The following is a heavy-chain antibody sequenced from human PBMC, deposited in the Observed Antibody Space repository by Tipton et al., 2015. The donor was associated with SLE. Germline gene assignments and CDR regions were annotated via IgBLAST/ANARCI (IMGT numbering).Heavy chain of an antibody. D-gene: IGHD3-22*01. V-gene: IGHV4-34*01. J-gene: IGHJ4*02. CDR2: INHSGST. Sequence: TLSLTCTVSGGSIRSYYWSCIRQPPGKGLEWIGEINHSGSTYYNPSLKSRVTISVDTSKNQFSLKLTSVTAADTAVYYCARAPRRYDSSGYYFLLGPPPDYFDYWGQGTLVTVSS. CDR1: GGSIRSYY. CDR3: ARAPRRYDSSGYYFLLGPPPDYFDY.